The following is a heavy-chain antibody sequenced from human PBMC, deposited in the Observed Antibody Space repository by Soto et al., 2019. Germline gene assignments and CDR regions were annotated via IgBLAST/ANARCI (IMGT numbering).Heavy chain of an antibody. CDR2: ISAHNGNT. Sequence: QCQLVQSGAEVKKPGASVKVSCKATGYTFTSYGISWVRQAPGQGLEWMGWISAHNGNTKYEQKLQGRVTMTTDTSTSTAYMEMRSLRSDDTAVYYCARDLGGFPDYWGQGTLVTVSS. CDR3: ARDLGGFPDY. CDR1: GYTFTSYG. D-gene: IGHD5-12*01. V-gene: IGHV1-18*01. J-gene: IGHJ4*02.